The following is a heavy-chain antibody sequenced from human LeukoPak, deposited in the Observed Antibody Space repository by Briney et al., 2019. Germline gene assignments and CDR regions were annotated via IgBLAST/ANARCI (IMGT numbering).Heavy chain of an antibody. CDR2: IYSGGST. V-gene: IGHV3-53*01. J-gene: IGHJ4*02. Sequence: GGSLRLSCAASGFTVSSNYMSWVRQAPGKGLEWGSVIYSGGSTYYADSVKGRFTISRDNSKNTLYLQMNSLRAEDTAVYYCARDLGYSSGWPPPHFDYWGQGTLVTVSS. CDR1: GFTVSSNY. D-gene: IGHD6-19*01. CDR3: ARDLGYSSGWPPPHFDY.